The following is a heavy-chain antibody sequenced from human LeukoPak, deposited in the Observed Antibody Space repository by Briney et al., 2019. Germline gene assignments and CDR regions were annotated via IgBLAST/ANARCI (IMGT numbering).Heavy chain of an antibody. CDR3: AKAPGHDFWSGYFHFDY. V-gene: IGHV3-23*01. D-gene: IGHD3-3*01. CDR1: GFTFSTYA. Sequence: PGGSLRLSCAASGFTFSTYAMSWVRQAPGRGLEWVSGIRSSGDSTYYADSVKGRFIISRDNSKNMLYLQMNSLRAEDTAAYYCAKAPGHDFWSGYFHFDYWGQGTLVTVSS. J-gene: IGHJ4*02. CDR2: IRSSGDST.